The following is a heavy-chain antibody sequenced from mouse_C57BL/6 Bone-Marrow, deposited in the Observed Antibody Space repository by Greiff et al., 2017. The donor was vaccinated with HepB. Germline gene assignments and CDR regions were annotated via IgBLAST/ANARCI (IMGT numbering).Heavy chain of an antibody. CDR2: IYPRSGNT. J-gene: IGHJ2*01. CDR3: AREGLRGYFDY. CDR1: GYTFTSYG. Sequence: VKLVESGAELARPGASVKLSCKASGYTFTSYGISWVKQRTGQGLEWIGEIYPRSGNTYYNEKFKGKATLTADKSSSTAYMELRSLTSEDSAVYFCAREGLRGYFDYWGQGTTLTVSS. D-gene: IGHD3-1*01. V-gene: IGHV1-81*01.